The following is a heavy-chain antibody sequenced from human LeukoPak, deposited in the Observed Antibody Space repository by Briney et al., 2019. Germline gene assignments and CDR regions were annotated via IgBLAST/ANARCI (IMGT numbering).Heavy chain of an antibody. CDR3: ARDSQPARLYCSSTSCPPDY. V-gene: IGHV3-21*01. J-gene: IGHJ4*02. CDR2: ISSSSSYI. Sequence: GGSLRLSCAASGFTFSSYAMSWVRQAPGKGLEWVSSISSSSSYIYYADSVKGRFTISRDNAKNSLYLQMNSLRAEDTAVYYCARDSQPARLYCSSTSCPPDYWGQGTLVTVSS. CDR1: GFTFSSYA. D-gene: IGHD2-2*01.